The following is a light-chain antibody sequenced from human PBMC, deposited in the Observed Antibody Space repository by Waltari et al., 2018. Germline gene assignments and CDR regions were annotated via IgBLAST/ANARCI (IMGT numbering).Light chain of an antibody. CDR1: QSVSRSY. CDR3: QQYGSSLT. J-gene: IGKJ4*01. V-gene: IGKV3-20*01. CDR2: GAS. Sequence: EIVLTQSPDTLSLSPGERATLSCRASQSVSRSYLAWYQQKPGQAPRLLIDGASSRATGIPARFSCSGFRTDFTLTISRLEPEDIAVYYCQQYGSSLTLGGGTTADIQ.